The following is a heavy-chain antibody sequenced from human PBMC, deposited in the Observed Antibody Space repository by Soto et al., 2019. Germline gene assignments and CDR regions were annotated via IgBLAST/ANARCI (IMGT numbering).Heavy chain of an antibody. V-gene: IGHV3-30-3*01. Sequence: QVQLVESGGGVVQPGRSLRLSCAASGFTFSSYAMHWVRQAPGKGLEWVAVISYDGSNKYYADSVKGRFTISRDNSKNTLYLQMNSLRAEDTAVYYCAREGIAVAGPLDYWGQGTLVTVSS. CDR3: AREGIAVAGPLDY. J-gene: IGHJ4*02. CDR1: GFTFSSYA. D-gene: IGHD6-19*01. CDR2: ISYDGSNK.